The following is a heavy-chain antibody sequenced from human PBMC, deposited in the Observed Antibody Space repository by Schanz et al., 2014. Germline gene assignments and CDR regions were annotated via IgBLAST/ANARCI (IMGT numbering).Heavy chain of an antibody. Sequence: QVQLQESGPGLVKPSGTLSLTCAVSGGSISSSDWWSWVRQPPGKGLEWIGEIYHSGNTNYNPSLKSRIAISVDKPKKQFSLKVTSMTAANTAVYYCARGHRPHGITVAARGFDPWGQGTLVTVSS. D-gene: IGHD6-19*01. CDR2: IYHSGNT. CDR3: ARGHRPHGITVAARGFDP. J-gene: IGHJ5*02. CDR1: GGSISSSDW. V-gene: IGHV4-4*02.